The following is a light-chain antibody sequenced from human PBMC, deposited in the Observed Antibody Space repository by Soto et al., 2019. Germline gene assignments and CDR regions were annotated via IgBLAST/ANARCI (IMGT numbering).Light chain of an antibody. CDR2: AAS. Sequence: DSQMTQSPSSLSASVGARVTIACRASQDISKNLAWYQQIPGKAPKLLIFAASTLQSGVPSRFSASGSGTYFILTVGGLQPEDAATYYCQQTKGFPLTFGGGTKVDIK. V-gene: IGKV1-12*01. CDR1: QDISKN. CDR3: QQTKGFPLT. J-gene: IGKJ4*01.